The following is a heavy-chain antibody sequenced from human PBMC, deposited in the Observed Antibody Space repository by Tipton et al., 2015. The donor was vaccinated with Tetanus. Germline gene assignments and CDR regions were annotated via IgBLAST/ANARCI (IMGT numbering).Heavy chain of an antibody. Sequence: TLSLTCTVSGGSLRSGDHYWSWIRQPPGKGLEWLAYISASGSTNSNYSLKSRITISRDTSKNQFSLKLASVTAADTAVYFCARGGTMVHGVILQDHFYYWGQGTLVTVSS. CDR3: ARGGTMVHGVILQDHFYY. CDR1: GGSLRSGDHY. D-gene: IGHD3-10*01. V-gene: IGHV4-61*08. CDR2: ISASGST. J-gene: IGHJ4*02.